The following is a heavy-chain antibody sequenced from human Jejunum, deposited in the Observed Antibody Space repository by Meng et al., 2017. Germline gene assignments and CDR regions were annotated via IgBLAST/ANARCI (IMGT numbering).Heavy chain of an antibody. J-gene: IGHJ4*02. V-gene: IGHV1-18*01. CDR3: ARDGVSFTMIRGGRY. D-gene: IGHD3-10*01. CDR1: GYTFPSFG. CDR2: ISTYNGNT. Sequence: QVHLVQSGAEVKMPGASVKVSCKTSGYTFPSFGISWVRQAPGQGLEWMGWISTYNGNTNYAQNLQGRVTLTTDTSTSSAYMELRSLRSDDTAVYYCARDGVSFTMIRGGRYWGQGTLVTVSS.